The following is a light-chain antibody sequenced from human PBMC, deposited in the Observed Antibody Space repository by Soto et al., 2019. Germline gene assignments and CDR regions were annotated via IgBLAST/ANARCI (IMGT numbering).Light chain of an antibody. Sequence: SLLTQPRSVSGSPGQSVIISCTGNSSDVGGYNYVSWYQQHPGKAPKLMIYDVSKRPSGVPDRFSGSKSGNTASLTISGLQAEDEADYYCCSYAGSYTLVFGGGTKVTVL. CDR2: DVS. CDR1: SSDVGGYNY. CDR3: CSYAGSYTLV. V-gene: IGLV2-11*01. J-gene: IGLJ2*01.